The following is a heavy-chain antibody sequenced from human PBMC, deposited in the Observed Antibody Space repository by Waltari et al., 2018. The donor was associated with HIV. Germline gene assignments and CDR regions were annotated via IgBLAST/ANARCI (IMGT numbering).Heavy chain of an antibody. CDR3: AKDGDGGFSMIVGGLSY. Sequence: EVQLVESGGSLVQPGRSLRLSCAASGFTFDDYAMHWVRQGPGKGMGVVSGMSWKSVTIGYADSVRRRFTSSRDNAKELLYLQMNSLRSEDTACYYGAKDGDGGFSMIVGGLSYWGQGTLLTVSS. J-gene: IGHJ4*02. CDR1: GFTFDDYA. V-gene: IGHV3-9*01. CDR2: MSWKSVTI. D-gene: IGHD3-22*01.